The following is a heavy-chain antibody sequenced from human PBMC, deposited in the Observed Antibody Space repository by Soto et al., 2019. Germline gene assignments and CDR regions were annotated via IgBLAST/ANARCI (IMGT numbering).Heavy chain of an antibody. J-gene: IGHJ6*02. D-gene: IGHD2-2*01. CDR3: ARDRIVVVPDAMEYYYYGLYV. Sequence: QVQLVQSGAAVKKPGASVKVSCKASGYTFTSYGISWVRQAPGQGLEWMGWISAYNGNTNYAQKLQGRVTMTTDTSTSTAYMELRSLRSDDKAVYYCARDRIVVVPDAMEYYYYGLYVWGQGTTVPVSS. CDR1: GYTFTSYG. V-gene: IGHV1-18*01. CDR2: ISAYNGNT.